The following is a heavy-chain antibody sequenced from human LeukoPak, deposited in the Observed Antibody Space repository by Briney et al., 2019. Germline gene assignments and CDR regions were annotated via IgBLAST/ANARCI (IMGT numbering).Heavy chain of an antibody. CDR1: GGTFSSYA. V-gene: IGHV1-69*06. Sequence: SVKVSCKASGGTFSSYAISWVRQAPGQGLEWMGGIIPIFGTANYAQKFQGRVTITADKSTSTAYMELSSLRSEDTAVYYCARTPPSSGWYGDYYYYYYMDVWGKGTTVTISS. CDR3: ARTPPSSGWYGDYYYYYYMDV. D-gene: IGHD6-19*01. CDR2: IIPIFGTA. J-gene: IGHJ6*03.